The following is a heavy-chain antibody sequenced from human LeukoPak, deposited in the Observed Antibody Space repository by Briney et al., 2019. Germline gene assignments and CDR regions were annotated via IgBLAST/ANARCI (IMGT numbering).Heavy chain of an antibody. CDR3: ADPPNADY. V-gene: IGHV3-23*01. CDR2: NGGSDGRT. Sequence: PGGSLRLSFAAFWFPFSKYAMSLVRQAPGKGLEWVSSNGGSDGRTYYPKSVMSRFTISRDNSKNTLSLQMNSLRVEDTAVYFCADPPNADYWGQGTLVTVSS. D-gene: IGHD4/OR15-4a*01. CDR1: WFPFSKYA. J-gene: IGHJ4*02.